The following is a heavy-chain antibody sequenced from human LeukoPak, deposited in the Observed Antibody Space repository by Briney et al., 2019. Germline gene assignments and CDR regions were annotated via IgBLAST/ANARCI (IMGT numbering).Heavy chain of an antibody. V-gene: IGHV1-69*05. Sequence: SVKVSCKASGGTFSSYAISWVRQAPGQGLEWMGGIIPIFGTANYAQKFQGRVTITTDESTSTAYVELSSLRSEDTAVYYCARETGIADAFDIWGQGTMVTVSS. CDR1: GGTFSSYA. CDR2: IIPIFGTA. J-gene: IGHJ3*02. D-gene: IGHD6-13*01. CDR3: ARETGIADAFDI.